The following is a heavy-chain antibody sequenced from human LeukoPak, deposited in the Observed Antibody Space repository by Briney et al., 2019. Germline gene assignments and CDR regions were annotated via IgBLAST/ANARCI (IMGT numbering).Heavy chain of an antibody. J-gene: IGHJ4*02. Sequence: ASVKVSCKVSGGTFSNDSITWVRQAPGQGLEWVGGITPIFDAPNYAPKLQGRLTINADGSTSTVYMELRSLRSEDTAVYFCARGPPPLYSGSYRPLDHWGQGTLVTVSS. CDR2: ITPIFDAP. CDR3: ARGPPPLYSGSYRPLDH. V-gene: IGHV1-69*13. CDR1: GGTFSNDS. D-gene: IGHD1-26*01.